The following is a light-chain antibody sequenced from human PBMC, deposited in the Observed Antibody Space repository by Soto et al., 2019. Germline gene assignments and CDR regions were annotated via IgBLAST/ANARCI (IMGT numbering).Light chain of an antibody. Sequence: QSVLTQPASVSRSPGQSITISCTGTSSDVGNYNLVSWYQQVPGKVPKLIIYEVIQRPSGVSNRFSGSKSGNTASLTISGLQPEDEGDYYCCSYAGSTALFGGGTKVTVL. CDR2: EVI. J-gene: IGLJ2*01. V-gene: IGLV2-23*02. CDR1: SSDVGNYNL. CDR3: CSYAGSTAL.